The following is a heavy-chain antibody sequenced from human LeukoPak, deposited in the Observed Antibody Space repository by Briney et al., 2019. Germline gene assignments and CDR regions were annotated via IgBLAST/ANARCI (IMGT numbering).Heavy chain of an antibody. CDR1: GYTFTGYY. CDR2: MNPNSGNT. J-gene: IGHJ5*02. CDR3: ARVDYYDSSGRFDP. D-gene: IGHD3-22*01. V-gene: IGHV1-8*02. Sequence: ASLKVSCTASGYTFTGYYMHWVRQAPGQGLEWMGWMNPNSGNTGYAQKFQGRFTITRNTSISTAYMELSSLRSEDTAVYYCARVDYYDSSGRFDPWGQGTLVTVSS.